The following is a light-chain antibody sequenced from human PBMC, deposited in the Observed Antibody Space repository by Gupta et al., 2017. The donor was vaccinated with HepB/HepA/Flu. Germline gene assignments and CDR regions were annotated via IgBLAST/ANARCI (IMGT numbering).Light chain of an antibody. Sequence: DIVLTQSPATLSLSPGERATLSCRASQSISNYLAWYQQKPGQAPRLLIYDTFNRATGIPVRFSGSGSATDFTLTISSLEPEDFALYYCQQRSSWPLTFGGGTKVEIK. CDR2: DTF. V-gene: IGKV3-11*01. J-gene: IGKJ4*01. CDR3: QQRSSWPLT. CDR1: QSISNY.